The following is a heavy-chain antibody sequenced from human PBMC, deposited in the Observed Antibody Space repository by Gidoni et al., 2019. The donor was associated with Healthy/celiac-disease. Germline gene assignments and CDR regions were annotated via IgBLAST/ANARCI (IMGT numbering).Heavy chain of an antibody. CDR1: GGSISTYY. CDR3: ARGLVGAAAGKYYFDY. V-gene: IGHV4-59*01. D-gene: IGHD6-13*01. Sequence: QVQLQESGPGLVKPSETLSLTCTVSGGSISTYYWSWNRQPPGKGLEWIGYIYYSGSTNYNPSLKSRVTISVDTSKNQFSLKLSSVTAADTAVYYCARGLVGAAAGKYYFDYWGQGTLVTVSS. CDR2: IYYSGST. J-gene: IGHJ4*02.